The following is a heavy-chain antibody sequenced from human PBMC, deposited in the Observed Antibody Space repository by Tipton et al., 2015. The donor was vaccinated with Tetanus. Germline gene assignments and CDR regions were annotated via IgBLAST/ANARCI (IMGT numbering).Heavy chain of an antibody. J-gene: IGHJ4*02. V-gene: IGHV3-23*01. CDR1: GFTFSSYA. CDR2: ISGSGGST. CDR3: AKSHLPTTVVTTYDY. Sequence: GSLRLSCAASGFTFSSYAMSWVRQAPGKGLEWVSAISGSGGSTYYADSVKGRFTISRDNSKNTLYLQMNSLRAEDTAVYYCAKSHLPTTVVTTYDYWGQGTLVTVSS. D-gene: IGHD4-23*01.